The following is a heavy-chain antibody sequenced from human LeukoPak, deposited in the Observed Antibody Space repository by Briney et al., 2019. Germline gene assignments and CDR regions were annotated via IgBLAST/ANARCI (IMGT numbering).Heavy chain of an antibody. Sequence: SVKVSCKASGDTFSSYALNWVRQAPGQGLEWMGRIIPILGLADYAQNFQGRVTIIADTSTTTAYMELNSLRSEDTAVYYCAGGRPIFDIWGQGTMVTVSS. CDR3: AGGRPIFDI. CDR1: GDTFSSYA. V-gene: IGHV1-69*04. D-gene: IGHD6-6*01. CDR2: IIPILGLA. J-gene: IGHJ3*02.